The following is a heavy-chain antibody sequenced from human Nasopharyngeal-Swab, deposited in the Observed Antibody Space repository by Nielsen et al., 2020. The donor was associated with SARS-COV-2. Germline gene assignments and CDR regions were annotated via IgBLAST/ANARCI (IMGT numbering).Heavy chain of an antibody. D-gene: IGHD2-15*01. V-gene: IGHV3-11*01. CDR1: GFTFSDYY. CDR2: ISSSGSTI. J-gene: IGHJ6*02. CDR3: ARDRVVVVVAGIHYYYYYGMDV. Sequence: GGSLRLSCAASGFTFSDYYMSWIRQAPGKGLEWVSYISSSGSTIYYADSVKGRFTISRDNAKNSLYLQMNSLRAEDTAVYYCARDRVVVVVAGIHYYYYYGMDVWDQGTTVTVSS.